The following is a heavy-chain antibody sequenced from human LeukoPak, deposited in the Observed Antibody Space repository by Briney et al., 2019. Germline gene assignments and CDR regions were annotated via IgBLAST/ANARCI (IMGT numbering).Heavy chain of an antibody. D-gene: IGHD4-17*01. V-gene: IGHV4-34*01. J-gene: IGHJ5*02. Sequence: SETLSLTCAVYGGSFSGYYWSWIRQPPGKGLEWIGEISHSGSTNYNPSLKSRVTISVDTSKNQFSLKLSSVTAADTAVYYCARAPRRTVTTFWTLNWFDPWGQGTLVTVSS. CDR3: ARAPRRTVTTFWTLNWFDP. CDR1: GGSFSGYY. CDR2: ISHSGST.